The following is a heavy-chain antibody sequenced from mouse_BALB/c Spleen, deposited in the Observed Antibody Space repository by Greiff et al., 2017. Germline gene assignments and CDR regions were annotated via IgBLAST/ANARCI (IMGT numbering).Heavy chain of an antibody. CDR2: INSNGGST. CDR1: GFTFSSYY. Sequence: VQLKESGGGLVKLGGSLKLSCAASGFTFSSYYMSWVRQTPEKRLELVAAINSNGGSTYYPDTVKGRFTISRDNAKNTLYLQMSSLKSEDTALYYCARQSGLPYYYAMDYWGQGTSVTVSS. J-gene: IGHJ4*01. CDR3: ARQSGLPYYYAMDY. V-gene: IGHV5-6-2*01. D-gene: IGHD5-5*01.